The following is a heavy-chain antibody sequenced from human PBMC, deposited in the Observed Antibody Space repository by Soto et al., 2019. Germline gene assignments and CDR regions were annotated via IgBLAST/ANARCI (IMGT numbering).Heavy chain of an antibody. CDR1: GFTVSSNY. CDR3: AREWPHLDC. CDR2: IYSGGST. Sequence: GGSLRLSCAASGFTVSSNYMSWVRQAPGKGLEWVSVIYSGGSTFYADSVKGRFTISRDNSKNMVYLQMNRMRAEDTAVYYCAREWPHLDCWGQGTLVTVSA. V-gene: IGHV3-53*01. J-gene: IGHJ4*02.